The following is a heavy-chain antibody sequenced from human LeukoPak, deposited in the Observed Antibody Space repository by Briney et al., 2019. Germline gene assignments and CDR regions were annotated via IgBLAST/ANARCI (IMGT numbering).Heavy chain of an antibody. CDR2: INRGGSEK. V-gene: IGHV3-7*01. CDR1: GFTVSSNY. Sequence: GGSLRLSCAASGFTVSSNYMSWVRQAPGKVLEWVATINRGGSEKHYLDSVKGRFTVSSDSTKNSLFLQMNSLRVADTAVYYCARQFGSGAYWGQGTLVTV. J-gene: IGHJ4*02. CDR3: ARQFGSGAY. D-gene: IGHD6-19*01.